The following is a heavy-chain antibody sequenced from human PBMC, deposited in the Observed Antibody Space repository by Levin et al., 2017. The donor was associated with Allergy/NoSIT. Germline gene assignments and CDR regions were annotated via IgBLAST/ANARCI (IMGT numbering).Heavy chain of an antibody. CDR1: GFTFSDHY. J-gene: IGHJ4*02. D-gene: IGHD2-15*01. V-gene: IGHV3-72*01. CDR3: ARESPYCSGGSCYFSIDY. Sequence: GGSLRLSCAASGFTFSDHYMDWVRQAPGKGLEWVGRTRNKANSYTTEYAASVKGRFTISRDDSKNSLYLQMNSLKTEDTAVYYCARESPYCSGGSCYFSIDYWGQGTLVTVSS. CDR2: TRNKANSYTT.